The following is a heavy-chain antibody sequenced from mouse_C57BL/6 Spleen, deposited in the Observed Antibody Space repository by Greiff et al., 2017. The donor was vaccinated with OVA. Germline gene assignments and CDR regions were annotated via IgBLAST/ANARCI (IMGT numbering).Heavy chain of an antibody. D-gene: IGHD1-1*01. CDR2: INPNNGGT. V-gene: IGHV1-26*01. Sequence: VQLQQSGPELVKPGASVKLSCKASGYTFTDYYMNWVKQSPGQSLEWIGDINPNNGGTSYNQKFKGKATLTVDKSSSTAYMELRSLTSEDSAVYYCERYHGSLYAMDYWGQGTSVTVSS. CDR1: GYTFTDYY. CDR3: ERYHGSLYAMDY. J-gene: IGHJ4*01.